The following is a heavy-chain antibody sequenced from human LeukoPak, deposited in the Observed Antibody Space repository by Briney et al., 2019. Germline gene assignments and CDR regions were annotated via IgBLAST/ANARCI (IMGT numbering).Heavy chain of an antibody. CDR3: ASLQLGYCSGGSCYSARNNWFDP. CDR2: MNPNSGNT. V-gene: IGHV1-8*02. CDR1: GYTFTSYA. J-gene: IGHJ5*02. Sequence: ASVKVSCKASGYTFTSYAMNWVRQAPGQGLEWMGWMNPNSGNTGYAQKFQGRVTMTRNTSISTAYMELSSLRSEDTAVYYCASLQLGYCSGGSCYSARNNWFDPWGQGTLDTVSS. D-gene: IGHD2-15*01.